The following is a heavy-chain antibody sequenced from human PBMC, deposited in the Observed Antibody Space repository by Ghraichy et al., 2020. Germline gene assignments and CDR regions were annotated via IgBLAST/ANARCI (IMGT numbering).Heavy chain of an antibody. CDR2: IKQDGSEK. D-gene: IGHD5-24*01. Sequence: GGSLRLSCAASGFNFTASWMNWVRQAPGKGLEWVAGIKQDGSEKYHVDSVKGRFTISRDNAKNSLNLQMNSLRVEDTAVYYCARDRAYKSFDYWGQGILVTVSS. V-gene: IGHV3-7*03. CDR1: GFNFTASW. CDR3: ARDRAYKSFDY. J-gene: IGHJ4*02.